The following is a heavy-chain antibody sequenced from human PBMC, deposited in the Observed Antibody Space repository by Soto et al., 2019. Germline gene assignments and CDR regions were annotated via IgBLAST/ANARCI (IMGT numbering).Heavy chain of an antibody. CDR2: ISYDGNNK. CDR1: GFTFSSYV. CDR3: XRAGCDGGRCYTLVGLRYGMD. J-gene: IGHJ6*01. Sequence: QVQLVESGGGVVQPGRSLRLSCAASGFTFSSYVMHWVRQAPGKGLEWVAVISYDGNNKYYADSVKGRFTISRDKSKXXXXXXXXXXXXXXXXXXXXXRAGCDGGRCYTLVGLRYGMD. D-gene: IGHD2-15*01. V-gene: IGHV3-30-3*01.